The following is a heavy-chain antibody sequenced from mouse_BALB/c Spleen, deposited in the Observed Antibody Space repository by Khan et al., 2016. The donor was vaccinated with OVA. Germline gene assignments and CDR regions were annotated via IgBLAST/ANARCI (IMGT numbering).Heavy chain of an antibody. CDR3: TRSGYGAFAY. J-gene: IGHJ3*01. D-gene: IGHD1-1*02. V-gene: IGHV1S81*02. CDR2: IIPCNGGT. CDR1: AYTFTSYY. Sequence: VQLQESGAELVKPGPSLRLSCKVSAYTFTSYYLYLVNQRLRHGHQWIGDIIPCNGGTNFNENFKTKATLTVDISTSTAYMQISCLTSEDSPHYSCTRSGYGAFAYWGQGTLVTVSA.